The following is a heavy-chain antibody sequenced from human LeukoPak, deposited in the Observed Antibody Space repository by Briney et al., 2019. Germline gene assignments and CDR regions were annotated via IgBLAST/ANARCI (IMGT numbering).Heavy chain of an antibody. CDR3: VCRYFDWLSRFDP. CDR2: INQDGSEK. Sequence: GGSLRLSCAASGFSFSTYWMSWVRQAPGKGLGWVANINQDGSEKHYVDPAKGRFTISRDNAKNSLYLQMNSLRAEDTAMYYCVCRYFDWLSRFDPWGQGTLVTVSS. J-gene: IGHJ5*02. D-gene: IGHD3-9*01. V-gene: IGHV3-7*01. CDR1: GFSFSTYW.